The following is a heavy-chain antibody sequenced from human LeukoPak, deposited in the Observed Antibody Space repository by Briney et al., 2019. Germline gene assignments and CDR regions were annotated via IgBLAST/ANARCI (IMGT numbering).Heavy chain of an antibody. CDR2: IYSGGST. V-gene: IGHV3-53*01. D-gene: IGHD6-19*01. CDR1: GFTVSSNY. J-gene: IGHJ4*02. Sequence: PGGSLRLSCAASGFTVSSNYMSWVRQAPGKGLEWVSVIYSGGSTYYADSVKGRFTISRDNAKNSLYLQMSSLRAEDTAVYYCATGSGWYYFDYWGQGTLVTVSS. CDR3: ATGSGWYYFDY.